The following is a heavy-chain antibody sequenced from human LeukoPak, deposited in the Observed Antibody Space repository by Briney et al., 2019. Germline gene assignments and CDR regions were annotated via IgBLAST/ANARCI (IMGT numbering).Heavy chain of an antibody. CDR2: IFYSEST. D-gene: IGHD5-12*01. V-gene: IGHV4-31*03. J-gene: IGHJ6*02. CDR3: ARVSYDYDYYYYGMDV. Sequence: SETLSLTCTVSGGSISSGGYYWSWIRQHPGKGLEWMGYIFYSESTYYNPSLRSRVTISVDTSKNQFSLKLSSVTAADTAVYYCARVSYDYDYYYYGMDVWGQGTTVTVSS. CDR1: GGSISSGGYY.